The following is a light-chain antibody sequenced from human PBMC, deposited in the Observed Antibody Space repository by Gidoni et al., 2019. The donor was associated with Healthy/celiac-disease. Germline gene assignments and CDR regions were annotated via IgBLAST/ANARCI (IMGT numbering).Light chain of an antibody. J-gene: IGLJ2*01. CDR1: SSDVGGYNY. CDR3: CSYAGSYTFGVV. CDR2: GVS. Sequence: QSALTQPRSVSGSPGQSVPISCTGTSSDVGGYNYVSWYQQHPGKAPKLMIYGVSKRPSGVPDRFSGSKSGNTASLTISGLQAEDEADYYCCSYAGSYTFGVVFGGGTKLTVL. V-gene: IGLV2-11*01.